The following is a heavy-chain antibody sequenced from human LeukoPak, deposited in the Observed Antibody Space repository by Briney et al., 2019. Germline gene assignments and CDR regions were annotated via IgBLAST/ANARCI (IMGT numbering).Heavy chain of an antibody. V-gene: IGHV3-21*04. CDR3: AKHLRATNTYIFFGLDV. CDR2: ISSSSSYI. Sequence: GGSLRLSCAASGFTFSSYSMNWVRQAPGKGLEWVSSISSSSSYIYYADSVKGRFTISRDNAKNSLYLQMNSLRPEDTALYYCAKHLRATNTYIFFGLDVWGQGTLVTVSS. CDR1: GFTFSSYS. J-gene: IGHJ4*02. D-gene: IGHD1-26*01.